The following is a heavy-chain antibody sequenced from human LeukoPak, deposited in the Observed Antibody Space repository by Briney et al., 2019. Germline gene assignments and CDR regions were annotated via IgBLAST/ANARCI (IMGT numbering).Heavy chain of an antibody. CDR1: GYSFTSYW. Sequence: GESLKISCKGSGYSFTSYWIGWVRQMPGKGLEWMGIIYPGDSDARYSPSFQGQVTISADKSISTAYLQWSSLKATDTAMYYCARRRDLYSGSYYPFDYWGQGTLVTVSS. J-gene: IGHJ4*02. V-gene: IGHV5-51*01. D-gene: IGHD1-26*01. CDR3: ARRRDLYSGSYYPFDY. CDR2: IYPGDSDA.